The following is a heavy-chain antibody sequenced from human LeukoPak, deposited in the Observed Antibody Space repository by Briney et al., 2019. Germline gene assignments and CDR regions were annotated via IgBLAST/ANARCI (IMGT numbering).Heavy chain of an antibody. CDR2: IGGSGSPT. J-gene: IGHJ3*02. Sequence: GGSLRLSCVVSGFNFGSHEMSWVRQAPGKGLEWVSYIGGSGSPTHYADSVKGRFTVSRDNAKNSLYLQLNNLGAEDTAVYYCAREIIPTPDTFDIWGQGTVVTVSS. V-gene: IGHV3-48*03. D-gene: IGHD2-15*01. CDR1: GFNFGSHE. CDR3: AREIIPTPDTFDI.